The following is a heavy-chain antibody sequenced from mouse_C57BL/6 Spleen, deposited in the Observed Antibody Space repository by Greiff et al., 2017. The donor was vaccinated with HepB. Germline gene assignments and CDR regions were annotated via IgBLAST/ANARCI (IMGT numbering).Heavy chain of an antibody. D-gene: IGHD2-3*01. Sequence: QVQLQQSGAELARPGASVKLSCKASGYTFTSYGISWVKQRTGQGLEWIGEIYPRSGNTYYNEKFKGKATLTADKSSSTAYRELRSLTSEDSAVYFCARRADGYYVGYFDVWGTGTTVTVSS. CDR2: IYPRSGNT. CDR1: GYTFTSYG. V-gene: IGHV1-81*01. CDR3: ARRADGYYVGYFDV. J-gene: IGHJ1*03.